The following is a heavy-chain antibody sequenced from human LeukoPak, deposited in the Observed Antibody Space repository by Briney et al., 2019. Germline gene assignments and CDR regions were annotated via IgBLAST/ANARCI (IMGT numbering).Heavy chain of an antibody. J-gene: IGHJ3*02. Sequence: GGSLRLSCAASGFTFSSYPMHWVRQAPGKGLEWVAVISYDGSNKYYADSVKGRFTISRDNSKNTLYLQMNSLRAEDTAVYYCARVGLMFGEVLRFLEWPQGAFDIWGQGTMVTVSS. CDR2: ISYDGSNK. CDR1: GFTFSSYP. V-gene: IGHV3-30-3*01. CDR3: ARVGLMFGEVLRFLEWPQGAFDI. D-gene: IGHD3-3*01.